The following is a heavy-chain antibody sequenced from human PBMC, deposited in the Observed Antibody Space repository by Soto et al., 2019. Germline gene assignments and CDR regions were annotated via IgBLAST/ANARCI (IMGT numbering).Heavy chain of an antibody. CDR3: ARPASGGSRDAFDV. Sequence: ESLKISCKASGYKFTTFWLNWVRQTPGKGLEWLGRIDPTDSFTNYSPPFEGHVTISVDRSISTAYLQWNSLQASDTAIYYCARPASGGSRDAFDVWGQGTTVTVSS. V-gene: IGHV5-10-1*01. CDR1: GYKFTTFW. J-gene: IGHJ3*01. CDR2: IDPTDSFT. D-gene: IGHD2-15*01.